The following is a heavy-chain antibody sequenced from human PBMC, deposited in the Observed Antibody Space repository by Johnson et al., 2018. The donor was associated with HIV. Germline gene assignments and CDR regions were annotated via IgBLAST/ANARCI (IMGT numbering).Heavy chain of an antibody. Sequence: QVQLVESGGGVVQPGRSLRVSCAASGFTFSSYGMHWVRQAPGKGLEWVAVTSNDGSNKYYADSVTGRFTISRDNSKNTLYLQMNSLRAEDTAVYYWARGSSSWLHDAFDIWGQGTMVTVSS. CDR3: ARGSSSWLHDAFDI. V-gene: IGHV3-30*03. CDR1: GFTFSSYG. CDR2: TSNDGSNK. D-gene: IGHD6-13*01. J-gene: IGHJ3*02.